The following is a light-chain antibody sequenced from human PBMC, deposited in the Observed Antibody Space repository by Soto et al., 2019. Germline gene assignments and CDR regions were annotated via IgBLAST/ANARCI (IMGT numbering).Light chain of an antibody. CDR2: EVN. J-gene: IGLJ1*01. V-gene: IGLV2-8*01. CDR3: SSYAGITNLGV. Sequence: QSVLTQPPSASGSPGQSVTISCTGTSSDVGGYKYVSWYQQHPGKAPKLMIFEVNKPPSGVPDRFSGSKSGNTASLTGAGIQAEDEADYYCSSYAGITNLGVFGTGTKLTVL. CDR1: SSDVGGYKY.